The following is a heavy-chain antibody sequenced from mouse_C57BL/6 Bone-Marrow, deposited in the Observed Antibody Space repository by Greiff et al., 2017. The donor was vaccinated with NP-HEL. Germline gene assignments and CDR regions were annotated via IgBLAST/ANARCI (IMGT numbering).Heavy chain of an antibody. CDR1: GYTFTSYW. V-gene: IGHV1-69*01. Sequence: QVQLQQPGAELVMPGASVKLSCKASGYTFTSYWMHWVKQRPGQGLEWIGEIDPSDSYTNYNQKFKGKSTLTVDKSSSTAYMQLSSLTSEDSAVYYCARTAQATFFAMGYWGQGTTVTVSS. J-gene: IGHJ4*01. D-gene: IGHD3-2*02. CDR2: IDPSDSYT. CDR3: ARTAQATFFAMGY.